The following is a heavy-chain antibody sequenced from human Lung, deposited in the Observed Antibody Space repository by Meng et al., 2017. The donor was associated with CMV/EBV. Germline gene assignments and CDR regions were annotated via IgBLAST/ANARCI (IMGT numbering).Heavy chain of an antibody. CDR1: GYSLTNYW. J-gene: IGHJ4*02. CDR3: ARRRHYYDSSGYGLDS. Sequence: SGYSLTNYWIAWVRQTPGKGLEWMGVISPVNSETRYGPPFRGQVTISADKSINTAYVQWRSLKASDTATYYCARRRHYYDSSGYGLDSWGRGTLVTVSS. CDR2: ISPVNSET. D-gene: IGHD3-22*01. V-gene: IGHV5-51*01.